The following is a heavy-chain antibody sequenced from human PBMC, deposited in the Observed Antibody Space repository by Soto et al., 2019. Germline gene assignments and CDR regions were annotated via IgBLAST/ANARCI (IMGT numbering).Heavy chain of an antibody. V-gene: IGHV5-51*01. CDR1: GYSFTNFC. J-gene: IGHJ5*02. CDR3: ARHHRDDSNGRSLDP. Sequence: GASLKISCKGSGYSFTNFCIAWVRQMPWKGLEWMGIIYPDDSDTKYSPSFQGQVTFSADRSINTAYLQWNSLKASDTAIYYCARHHRDDSNGRSLDPWGQGPMITFSP. CDR2: IYPDDSDT. D-gene: IGHD6-19*01.